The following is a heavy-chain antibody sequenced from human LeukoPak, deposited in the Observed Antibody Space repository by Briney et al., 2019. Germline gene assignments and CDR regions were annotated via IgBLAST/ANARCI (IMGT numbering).Heavy chain of an antibody. CDR2: INSDGSTT. CDR1: GFTFSTYW. CDR3: AKFPPNYGGNVY. V-gene: IGHV3-74*01. J-gene: IGHJ4*02. Sequence: GGSLRLSCAASGFTFSTYWMHWVRQAPGKGLVWVSRINSDGSTTYYADSVKGRFTISRDNAKNTLYLQMNSLRAEDTAVYYCAKFPPNYGGNVYWGQGTLVTVSS. D-gene: IGHD4-23*01.